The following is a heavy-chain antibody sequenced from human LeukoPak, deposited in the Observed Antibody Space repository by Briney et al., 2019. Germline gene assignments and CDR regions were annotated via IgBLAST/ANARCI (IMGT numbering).Heavy chain of an antibody. J-gene: IGHJ6*02. CDR1: GFSLSTSGVG. CDR3: ARGVVPAAIGYYYYYGMDV. Sequence: SGPTLVKPTQTLTLTCTFSGFSLSTSGVGVGWIRQPPGKALEWLALIYWNDDKRYSPSLKSRLTITKDTSENQVVLTMTNMDPVDTATYYCARGVVPAAIGYYYYYGMDVWGQGTTVTVSS. CDR2: IYWNDDK. D-gene: IGHD2-2*02. V-gene: IGHV2-5*01.